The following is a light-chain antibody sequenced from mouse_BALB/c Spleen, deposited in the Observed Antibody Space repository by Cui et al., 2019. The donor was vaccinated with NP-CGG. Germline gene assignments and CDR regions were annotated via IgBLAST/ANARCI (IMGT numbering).Light chain of an antibody. Sequence: AVVTQASAATTSAGETVTLTCRSSTGAVTTSNYANWVQEKPDHLFTGLIGGTNNRAPGVPARFSGSLIGDKAALTITGAQTEDEAIYFCALWYSNHWVFGGGTKLTVL. CDR1: TGAVTTSNY. CDR3: ALWYSNHWV. V-gene: IGLV1*01. J-gene: IGLJ1*01. CDR2: GTN.